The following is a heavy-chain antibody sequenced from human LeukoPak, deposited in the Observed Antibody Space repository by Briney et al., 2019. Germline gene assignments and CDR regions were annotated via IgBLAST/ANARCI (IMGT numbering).Heavy chain of an antibody. D-gene: IGHD3-10*01. CDR3: AKDLSSWFGESPDWFDP. Sequence: PGGPLRLSCAASGFTFSSYWMSWVRQAPGKGLEWVSAISGSGGSTYYADSVKGRFTISRDNSKNTLYLQMNSLRAEDTAVYYCAKDLSSWFGESPDWFDPWGQGTLVTVSS. V-gene: IGHV3-23*01. J-gene: IGHJ5*02. CDR1: GFTFSSYW. CDR2: ISGSGGST.